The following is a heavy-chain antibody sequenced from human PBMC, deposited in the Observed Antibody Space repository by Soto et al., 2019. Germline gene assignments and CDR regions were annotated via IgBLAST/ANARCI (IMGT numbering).Heavy chain of an antibody. CDR2: ISGSGGST. CDR1: GFTFSSYA. V-gene: IGHV3-23*01. Sequence: EVQLLESGGGLVQPGGSLRLSCAASGFTFSSYAMCWVRQAPGKGLVWVSAISGSGGSTYYADSVKGRFTISRDNYKNTLSLQMNSLSAEDTAVYYGAKLGYCSRTRCRHDYSPDYWGQGPLVTVSS. CDR3: AKLGYCSRTRCRHDYSPDY. J-gene: IGHJ4*02. D-gene: IGHD2-2*01.